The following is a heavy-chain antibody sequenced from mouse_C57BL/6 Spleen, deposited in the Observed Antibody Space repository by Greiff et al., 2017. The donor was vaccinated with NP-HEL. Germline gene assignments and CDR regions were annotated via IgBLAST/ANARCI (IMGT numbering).Heavy chain of an antibody. Sequence: VQLKESGPELVKPGASVKISCKASGYSFTGYYMNWVKQSPEKSLEWIGEINPSTGGTTYNQKFKAKATLTVDKSSSTAYMQLKSLTSEDSAVYYCARGMVTYAMDYWGKGTSVTVSS. CDR3: ARGMVTYAMDY. J-gene: IGHJ4*01. CDR2: INPSTGGT. V-gene: IGHV1-42*01. D-gene: IGHD2-3*01. CDR1: GYSFTGYY.